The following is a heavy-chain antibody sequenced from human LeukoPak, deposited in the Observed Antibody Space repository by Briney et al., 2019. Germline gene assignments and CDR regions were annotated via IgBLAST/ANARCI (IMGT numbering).Heavy chain of an antibody. CDR3: AKEAYPSTGTTGGAYYFDY. V-gene: IGHV3-30*02. D-gene: IGHD1-1*01. J-gene: IGHJ4*02. Sequence: GGSLRLSCAASGFTFSSYGMHWLRQAPGKGLEGVAFIRYDGSNKYYADSVKGRFTISRENSKNTLYLQMNSLRAEDTAVYYCAKEAYPSTGTTGGAYYFDYWGQGTLVTVSS. CDR2: IRYDGSNK. CDR1: GFTFSSYG.